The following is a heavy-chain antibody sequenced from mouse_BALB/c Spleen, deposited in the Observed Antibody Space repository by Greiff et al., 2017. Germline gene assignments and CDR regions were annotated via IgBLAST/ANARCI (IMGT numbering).Heavy chain of an antibody. J-gene: IGHJ4*01. D-gene: IGHD1-1*01. CDR2: ISNGGGST. CDR1: GFTFSSYT. Sequence: EVKVVESGGGLVQPGGSLKLSCAASGFTFSSYTMSWVRQTPEKRLEWVAYISNGGGSTYYPDTVKGRFTISRDNAKNTLYLQMSSLKSEDTAMYYCARLITTVVATGAMDYWGQGTSVTVSS. CDR3: ARLITTVVATGAMDY. V-gene: IGHV5-12-2*01.